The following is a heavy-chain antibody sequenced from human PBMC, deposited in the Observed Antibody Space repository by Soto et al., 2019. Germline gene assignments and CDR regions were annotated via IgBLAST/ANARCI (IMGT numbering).Heavy chain of an antibody. CDR3: AKDQGSYDY. CDR2: ISYDGSNK. Sequence: VQLLESGGGLVQPGGSLRLSCAASGFTFSSYGMHWVRQAPGKGLEWVAVISYDGSNKYYADSVKGRFTISRDNSKNTLYLQMNSLRAEDTAVYYCAKDQGSYDYWGQGTLVTVSS. CDR1: GFTFSSYG. J-gene: IGHJ4*02. V-gene: IGHV3-30*18.